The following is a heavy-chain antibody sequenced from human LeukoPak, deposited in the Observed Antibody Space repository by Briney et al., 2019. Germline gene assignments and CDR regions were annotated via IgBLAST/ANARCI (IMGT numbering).Heavy chain of an antibody. CDR1: GYTFIHYY. V-gene: IGHV1-2*02. J-gene: IGHJ6*02. CDR3: ARRTNCYYYGMDV. Sequence: ASVKVSCKASGYTFIHYYMYWVRQAPGRGLEWLGWIKSNGGGTNYAQKFQGSINMTRDTSISTAYMELSRLRSDDSAVYYCARRTNCYYYGMDVWGQGTTVTVPS. CDR2: IKSNGGGT.